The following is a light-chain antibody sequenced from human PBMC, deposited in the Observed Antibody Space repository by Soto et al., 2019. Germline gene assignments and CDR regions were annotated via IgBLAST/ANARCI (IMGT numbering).Light chain of an antibody. J-gene: IGLJ2*01. CDR2: DVD. CDR1: NIDVGGFNF. CDR3: SSYTSRSTVI. V-gene: IGLV2-14*03. Sequence: QSALTQPASVSGSPGQSITISCTGTNIDVGGFNFVSWYQQHPGKVPKLLIYDVDDRPSGVSNRFSGSRSGNTASLTISGLQAEDEADYYCSSYTSRSTVIFGGGTKLTVL.